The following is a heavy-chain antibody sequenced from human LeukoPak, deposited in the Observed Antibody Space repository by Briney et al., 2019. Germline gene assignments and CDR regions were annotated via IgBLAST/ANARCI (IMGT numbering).Heavy chain of an antibody. J-gene: IGHJ4*02. CDR3: ARAGWIITSGIDY. Sequence: SETLSLTCAVSGYSISRGYYWALFRQPPGKGLGWIGTVYHTGSTYYNPSLDSRVTISVDASKNEFSLNLKSVTAADTAVYYCARAGWIITSGIDYWGQGALVTVSS. CDR2: VYHTGST. V-gene: IGHV4-38-2*01. CDR1: GYSISRGYY. D-gene: IGHD3-10*01.